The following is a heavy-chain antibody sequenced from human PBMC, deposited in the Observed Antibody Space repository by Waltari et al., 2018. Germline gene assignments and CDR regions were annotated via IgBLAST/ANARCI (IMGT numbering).Heavy chain of an antibody. CDR3: AKGIRATATYFYMDV. V-gene: IGHV3-23*04. CDR2: ISDDGQTS. Sequence: EARLEESVGGLEQPGKYLRLSCSASGFTFSTYAITWVRQAPGKGLECVSSISDDGQTSFYADSVKGRCIISRDNSKSTLFLHLNSLRGDDTARYYCAKGIRATATYFYMDVWGKGTTVTVSS. CDR1: GFTFSTYA. J-gene: IGHJ6*03. D-gene: IGHD3-10*01.